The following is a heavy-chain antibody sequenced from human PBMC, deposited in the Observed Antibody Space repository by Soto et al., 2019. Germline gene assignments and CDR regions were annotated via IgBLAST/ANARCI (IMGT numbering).Heavy chain of an antibody. CDR2: IYYSGST. D-gene: IGHD5-18*01. Sequence: SETLSLTCTVSGGSISSGDYYWSWIRQPPGKGLEWIGYIYYSGSTNYNPSLKSRVDISVDASRNQFSLRLTSVTAADTAVYYCARDTAPAGDYYYLMDVWGQGTTVTVS. V-gene: IGHV4-30-4*01. J-gene: IGHJ6*02. CDR1: GGSISSGDYY. CDR3: ARDTAPAGDYYYLMDV.